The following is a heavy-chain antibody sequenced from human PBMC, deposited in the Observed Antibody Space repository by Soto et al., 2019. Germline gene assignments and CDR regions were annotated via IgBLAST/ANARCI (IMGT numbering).Heavy chain of an antibody. CDR2: INGDGTST. Sequence: PGGSLRLSCAASGFPFSNYWMYWVRQPPGKGLVWVSRINGDGTSTSYADSVKGRFTISRNNAKNTLYLQMNTLTAEDTAVYYCARITSGLSKDSWSQGILVTVSS. D-gene: IGHD6-19*01. CDR1: GFPFSNYW. J-gene: IGHJ4*02. CDR3: ARITSGLSKDS. V-gene: IGHV3-74*01.